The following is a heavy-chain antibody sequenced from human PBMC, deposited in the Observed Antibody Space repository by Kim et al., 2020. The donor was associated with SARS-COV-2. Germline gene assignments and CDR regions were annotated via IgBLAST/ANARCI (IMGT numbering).Heavy chain of an antibody. D-gene: IGHD2-15*01. CDR2: TYYRSKWYN. CDR1: GDSVSSNSAA. J-gene: IGHJ6*02. CDR3: AREGYCSGGSCYSYYYGMDV. V-gene: IGHV6-1*01. Sequence: SQTLSLTCAIFGDSVSSNSAAWNWIRQSPSRGLEWLGRTYYRSKWYNDYAVSVKSRITINPDTSKNQFSLQLNSVTPEDTAVYYCAREGYCSGGSCYSYYYGMDVWGQGTTVTVSS.